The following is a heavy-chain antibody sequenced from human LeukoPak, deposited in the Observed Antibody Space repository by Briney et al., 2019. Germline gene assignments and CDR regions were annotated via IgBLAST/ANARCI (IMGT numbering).Heavy chain of an antibody. J-gene: IGHJ1*01. D-gene: IGHD3-10*01. CDR3: ARDSPARGDPPPH. CDR1: GYTFTSYD. CDR2: MNPNSGNT. V-gene: IGHV1-8*01. Sequence: GASVKVSCKASGYTFTSYDINWVRQATGQGLEWMGWMNPNSGNTGYAQKFQGRVTMTRNILISTAYMELSSLRSEDTAVYYCARDSPARGDPPPHWGQGTLVTVSS.